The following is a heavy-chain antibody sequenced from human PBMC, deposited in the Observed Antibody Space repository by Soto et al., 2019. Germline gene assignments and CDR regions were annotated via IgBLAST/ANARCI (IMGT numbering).Heavy chain of an antibody. Sequence: GGSLRLSCAASGFTFSSYGMHWVRQAPGKGLEWVAVISYDGSNKYYADSVKGRFTISRDNSKNTLYLQMNSLRAEDTAVYYCAKSTRIAAAGRESYYYYYYMDVWGKGTTVTVSS. CDR2: ISYDGSNK. CDR3: AKSTRIAAAGRESYYYYYYMDV. J-gene: IGHJ6*03. V-gene: IGHV3-30*18. CDR1: GFTFSSYG. D-gene: IGHD6-13*01.